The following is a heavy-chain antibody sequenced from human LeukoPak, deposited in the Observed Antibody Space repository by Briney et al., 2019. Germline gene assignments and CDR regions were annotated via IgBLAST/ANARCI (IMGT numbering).Heavy chain of an antibody. CDR3: ARLAAAEDMDV. CDR2: INHSGST. D-gene: IGHD6-13*01. Sequence: SETLSLTCAVYGGSFSGYYWSWIRQPPGKGLEWIGEINHSGSTNYNPSLKSRVTISVDTSKNQFSLKLSSVTAADTAVYYCARLAAAEDMDVWGQGTTVTVSS. V-gene: IGHV4-34*01. CDR1: GGSFSGYY. J-gene: IGHJ6*02.